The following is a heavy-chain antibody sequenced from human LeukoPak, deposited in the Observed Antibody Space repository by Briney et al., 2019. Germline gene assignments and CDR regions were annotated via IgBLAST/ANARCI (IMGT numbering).Heavy chain of an antibody. D-gene: IGHD5-18*01. J-gene: IGHJ6*03. V-gene: IGHV4-34*01. CDR2: INHIVRT. Sequence: PSETLSLTCAVYGGSFSGYYWSWIRQPPGKGLEWMGEINHIVRTKYNPPPKSRVTISVDTTNNQFSLELSPVTAADTAVYYCARGLSLRGYSYGTYYYYYDMDVWGKGTTVTVSS. CDR3: ARGLSLRGYSYGTYYYYYDMDV. CDR1: GGSFSGYY.